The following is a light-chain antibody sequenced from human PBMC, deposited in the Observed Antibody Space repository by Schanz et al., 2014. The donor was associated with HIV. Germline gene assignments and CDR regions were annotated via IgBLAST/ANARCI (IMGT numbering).Light chain of an antibody. CDR3: QAHDIRLSAHV. Sequence: QSVLTQPPSASGTPGQRVSISCSGSSSNIGSNTVNWYQQLPGTAPKLLIYSNNQRPSGVPDRFSGSKSGTSASLAITGLQAEDEAEYYCQAHDIRLSAHVFGTGTKLTVL. CDR1: SSNIGSNT. CDR2: SNN. V-gene: IGLV1-44*01. J-gene: IGLJ1*01.